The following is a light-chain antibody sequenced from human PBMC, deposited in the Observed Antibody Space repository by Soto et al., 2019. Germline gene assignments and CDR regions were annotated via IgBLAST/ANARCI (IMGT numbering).Light chain of an antibody. V-gene: IGKV1-27*01. Sequence: DIQMTQSPSSLSASVGDRATITCRASQGISNYLAWYQQQPGKVPKLLIYVASTLQSGVPSRFSGSGSGTDFTLSISSLQPEDVATYYCQKYSSAPWTFGQGTKVEIK. CDR1: QGISNY. J-gene: IGKJ1*01. CDR3: QKYSSAPWT. CDR2: VAS.